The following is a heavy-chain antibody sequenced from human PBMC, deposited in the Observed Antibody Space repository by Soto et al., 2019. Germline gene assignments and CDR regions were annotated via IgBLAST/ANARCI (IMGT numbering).Heavy chain of an antibody. V-gene: IGHV3-33*01. J-gene: IGHJ4*02. Sequence: GGSLRLSCAASGFTFSNYGIHWVRQAPGKGLEWVAVIWYDGSYKYYADSVKGRFTISRDNSRNTLFLQMNSLRAEDTAVYYCDRDLAGTGLDYWGQGTLVTVSS. CDR2: IWYDGSYK. CDR3: DRDLAGTGLDY. D-gene: IGHD3-10*01. CDR1: GFTFSNYG.